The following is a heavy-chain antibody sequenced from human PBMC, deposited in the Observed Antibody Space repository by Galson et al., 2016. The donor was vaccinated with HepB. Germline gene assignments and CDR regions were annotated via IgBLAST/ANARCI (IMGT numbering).Heavy chain of an antibody. CDR1: GFSVRTNH. CDR2: IYDGGST. D-gene: IGHD3-10*01. CDR3: ASDPGSWRPTLDA. Sequence: SLRLSCAVSGFSVRTNHMNWVRQAPGKGLEWVSVIYDGGSTFYAHSVRDRFIISREISENTVYLEMNRLMVEDTAVYFCASDPGSWRPTLDAWGQGALVTVSS. V-gene: IGHV3-66*01. J-gene: IGHJ5*02.